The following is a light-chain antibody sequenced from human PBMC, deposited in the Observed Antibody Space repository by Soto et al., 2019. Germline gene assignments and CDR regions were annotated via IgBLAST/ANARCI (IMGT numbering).Light chain of an antibody. CDR3: TAFSANRVYL. Sequence: QSALTQPISVSGSPGQSITISCTGNSNDIGTYDYVCSYQQHPGKAPRLLIHGVHNRSPGISGRFSASKSGLTASLTISGLQAEDEADYYCTAFSANRVYLFGPGTKLTVL. V-gene: IGLV2-14*01. J-gene: IGLJ1*01. CDR1: SNDIGTYDY. CDR2: GVH.